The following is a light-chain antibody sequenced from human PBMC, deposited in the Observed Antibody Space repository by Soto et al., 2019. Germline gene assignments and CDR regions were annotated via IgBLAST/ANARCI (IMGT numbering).Light chain of an antibody. CDR2: GAS. Sequence: EIILTQSPVTLSVSPGERATLSCRASQSVSSSYLAWYQQKPGQAPRLLIYGASSRATGIPDRFSGSGSGTDFTLTISRLEPEDFAVYYCQQYGSSRTFGQGTKVDIK. CDR1: QSVSSSY. J-gene: IGKJ1*01. CDR3: QQYGSSRT. V-gene: IGKV3-20*01.